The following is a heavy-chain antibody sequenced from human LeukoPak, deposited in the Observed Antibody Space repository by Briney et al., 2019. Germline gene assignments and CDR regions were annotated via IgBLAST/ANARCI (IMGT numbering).Heavy chain of an antibody. CDR2: IRYDGSNK. CDR3: AKDGGGWRQLSFDY. J-gene: IGHJ4*02. CDR1: GFTFSSYS. D-gene: IGHD5-24*01. Sequence: GGSLRLSCAASGFTFSSYSMNWVRQAPGKGLEWVAFIRYDGSNKYYADSVKGRFTISRDNSKNTQYLQMNSLRAEDTAVYYCAKDGGGWRQLSFDYWGQGTLVTVSS. V-gene: IGHV3-30*02.